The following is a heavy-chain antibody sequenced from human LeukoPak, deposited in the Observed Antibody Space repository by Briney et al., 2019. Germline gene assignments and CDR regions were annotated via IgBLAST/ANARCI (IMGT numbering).Heavy chain of an antibody. Sequence: SQTLSLTCTVSGGSISSGDYYWSWIRQPPGKGLEWIRYIYYSGSTYYNPSLKSRVTISVDTSKNQFSLKLSSVTAADTAVYYCARVSGTVVPAAKDDYWGQGTLVTVSS. CDR3: ARVSGTVVPAAKDDY. V-gene: IGHV4-30-4*01. J-gene: IGHJ4*02. CDR2: IYYSGST. D-gene: IGHD2-2*01. CDR1: GGSISSGDYY.